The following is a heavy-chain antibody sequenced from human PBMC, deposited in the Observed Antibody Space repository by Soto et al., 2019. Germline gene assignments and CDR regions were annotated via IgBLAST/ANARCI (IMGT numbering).Heavy chain of an antibody. J-gene: IGHJ5*02. CDR1: GYTFTGYY. CDR2: INPNSGGT. D-gene: IGHD4-4*01. V-gene: IGHV1-2*02. Sequence: ASVKVSCKASGYTFTGYYMHWVRQAPGQGLEWMGWINPNSGGTNYAQKFQGRVTMTRDTSISTAYMELSRLRSDDTAVYYCARDYSNHVRGRTLQRFDPWGQGTLVTVSS. CDR3: ARDYSNHVRGRTLQRFDP.